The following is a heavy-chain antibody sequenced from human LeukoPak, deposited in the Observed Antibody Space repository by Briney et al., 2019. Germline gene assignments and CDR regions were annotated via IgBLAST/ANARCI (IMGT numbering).Heavy chain of an antibody. CDR1: GFTFSSYA. V-gene: IGHV3-23*01. Sequence: GGSLRLSCAASGFTFSSYAMSWVRQAPGKGLEWVSAISGSGGSTYYADSVKGRFTISRDNSKNTLYLQMNSLRAEDTAVYYCAKGFDYYDSSGYYDGDVGYDIWGQGTMVTVSS. D-gene: IGHD3-22*01. J-gene: IGHJ3*02. CDR3: AKGFDYYDSSGYYDGDVGYDI. CDR2: ISGSGGST.